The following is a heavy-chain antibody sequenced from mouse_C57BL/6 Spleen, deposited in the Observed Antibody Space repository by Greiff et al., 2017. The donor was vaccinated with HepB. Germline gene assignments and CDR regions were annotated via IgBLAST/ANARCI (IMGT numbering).Heavy chain of an antibody. CDR2: INPSTGGT. CDR3: ARSSSPYFDY. Sequence: EVQLQQSGPELVKPGASVKISCKASGYSFTGYYMNWVKQSPEKSLEWIGEINPSTGGTTYNQKFKAKATLTVDKSSSTAYMQLKRLTSEDSAVYYCARSSSPYFDYWGQGTTLTVSS. J-gene: IGHJ2*01. V-gene: IGHV1-42*01. CDR1: GYSFTGYY. D-gene: IGHD1-1*01.